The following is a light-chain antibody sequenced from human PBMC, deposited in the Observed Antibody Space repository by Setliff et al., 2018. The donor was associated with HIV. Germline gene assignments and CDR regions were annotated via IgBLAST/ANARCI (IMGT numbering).Light chain of an antibody. V-gene: IGLV2-14*01. J-gene: IGLJ1*01. CDR2: EVS. Sequence: QSALTQPASVSGSPGQSITISCTGADSDVGGYNYVSWYQQHPGKAPKLMIYEVSNRPSGVSNRFSGSKSGNTASLTISRLQTEDEADYYCSSYTSSSTRVFGTGTKVTVL. CDR1: DSDVGGYNY. CDR3: SSYTSSSTRV.